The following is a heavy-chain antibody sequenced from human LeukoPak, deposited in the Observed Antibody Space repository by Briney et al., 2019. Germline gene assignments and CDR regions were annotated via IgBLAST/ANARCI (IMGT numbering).Heavy chain of an antibody. J-gene: IGHJ3*02. CDR1: GFTFSIYA. CDR3: AKDQDNWNSNDAFDI. V-gene: IGHV3-23*01. Sequence: GGSLRLSCAASGFTFSIYAMSWVRQAPGKGLDWVSAISGSGGSTYYADSVKGRFTISRDNSKNTLYLQMNSLRAEDTAVYYCAKDQDNWNSNDAFDIWGQGTMVTVSS. D-gene: IGHD1-7*01. CDR2: ISGSGGST.